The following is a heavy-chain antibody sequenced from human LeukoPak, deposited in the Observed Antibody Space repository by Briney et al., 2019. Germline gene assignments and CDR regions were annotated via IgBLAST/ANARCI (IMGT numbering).Heavy chain of an antibody. CDR2: INPKAGVT. D-gene: IGHD3-9*01. J-gene: IGHJ6*02. V-gene: IGHV1-2*02. CDR3: TRDHCTSFDCHENNYHGLDV. CDR1: GYTFTTYY. Sequence: ASVKVSCKASGYTFTTYYIHWVRRAPGQGLEWMGWINPKAGVTESPQRFQGRVTMTRDTSSRTAYMELSRLTSDDTAVYYCTRDHCTSFDCHENNYHGLDVWGQGTTVTVS.